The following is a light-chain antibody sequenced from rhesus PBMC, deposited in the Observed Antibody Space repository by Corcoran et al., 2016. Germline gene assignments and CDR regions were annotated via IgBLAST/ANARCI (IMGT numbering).Light chain of an antibody. Sequence: DIQMSQSPSSLSASVGDRVTITCRTSQGISNFLNWYQQKPGKATKLLIYYANTLASGVPSRFSGSGSRTDFTLTISSLQPEECATYYCQQGKSNPPTFGQGTKVEIK. CDR3: QQGKSNPPT. J-gene: IGKJ1*01. CDR1: QGISNF. V-gene: IGKV1-32*02. CDR2: YAN.